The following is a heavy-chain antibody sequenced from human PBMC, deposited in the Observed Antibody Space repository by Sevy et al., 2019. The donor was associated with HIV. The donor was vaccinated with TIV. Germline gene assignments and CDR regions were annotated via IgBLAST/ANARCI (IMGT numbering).Heavy chain of an antibody. CDR2: IKQEGGEK. J-gene: IGHJ4*02. CDR1: GFNFNNHW. V-gene: IGHV3-7*01. CDR3: ARLPTGLQSFNYLLSTYFDS. D-gene: IGHD4-4*01. Sequence: GGSLRLSCAASGFNFNNHWMSWVRQVPGKGLEGVANIKQEGGEKYNGDSWKGRSTISGENANNSLSLQIDGLRAEDTAVYYCARLPTGLQSFNYLLSTYFDSWGQGTLVTVSS.